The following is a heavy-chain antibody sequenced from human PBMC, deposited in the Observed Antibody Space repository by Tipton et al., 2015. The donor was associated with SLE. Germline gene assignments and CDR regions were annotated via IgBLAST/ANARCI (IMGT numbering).Heavy chain of an antibody. D-gene: IGHD1-26*01. J-gene: IGHJ2*01. Sequence: SLRLSCAASGFTFNTYAMNWVRQAPGKGLEWVSSINSGSTHIYYLDSVKGRFTISRDDAKNSLSLQMNSLRVGDTAVYYCARELTDTYSKGWYFDLWGRGTLVTVSS. V-gene: IGHV3-21*01. CDR2: INSGSTHI. CDR3: ARELTDTYSKGWYFDL. CDR1: GFTFNTYA.